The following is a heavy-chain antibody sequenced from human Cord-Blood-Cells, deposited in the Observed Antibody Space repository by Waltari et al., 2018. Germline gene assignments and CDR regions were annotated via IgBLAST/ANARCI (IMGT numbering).Heavy chain of an antibody. CDR3: ARLNCTGGVCYALPLLPFLLPFDY. CDR1: GYRFTSYW. D-gene: IGHD2-8*02. J-gene: IGHJ4*02. CDR2: IYPGDSNT. Sequence: EVPLVQSGAEVKTPGESLTISCKGSGYRFTSYWIGWVRQLLGHGLAWLGLIYPGDSNTRYSPSFQGQVTISADKSISTAYLQWSSLKASDTAMYYCARLNCTGGVCYALPLLPFLLPFDYWGQGTLVTVSS. V-gene: IGHV5-51*01.